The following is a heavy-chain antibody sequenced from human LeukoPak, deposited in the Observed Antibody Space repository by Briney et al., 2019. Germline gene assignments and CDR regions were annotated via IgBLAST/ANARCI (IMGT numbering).Heavy chain of an antibody. CDR2: IYYSGST. CDR3: ARVESITMIVVATADAFDI. Sequence: PSETLSLTCTVSGGSISSSRYYWGWLRQPPGKGLEWIGSIYYSGSTYYNPSLKSRVTIPVDTSKNQFSLKLSSVTAADTAVYYCARVESITMIVVATADAFDIWGQGTMVTVSS. J-gene: IGHJ3*02. D-gene: IGHD3-22*01. CDR1: GGSISSSRYY. V-gene: IGHV4-39*01.